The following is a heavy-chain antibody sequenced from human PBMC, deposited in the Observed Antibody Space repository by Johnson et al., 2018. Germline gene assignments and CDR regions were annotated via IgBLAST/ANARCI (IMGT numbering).Heavy chain of an antibody. CDR2: TRNKANSYTR. Sequence: VQLVESGGGLVQPGGSLRLSCAASGFTFSDHYMDWVRQAPGKGLEWVGRTRNKANSYTREYAPPVKGRFTISREDSKNSLNLQMNSLKTEDTAGYYCAGVGVGAFDIWGQGTMVTVSS. D-gene: IGHD2-15*01. V-gene: IGHV3-72*01. J-gene: IGHJ3*02. CDR1: GFTFSDHY. CDR3: AGVGVGAFDI.